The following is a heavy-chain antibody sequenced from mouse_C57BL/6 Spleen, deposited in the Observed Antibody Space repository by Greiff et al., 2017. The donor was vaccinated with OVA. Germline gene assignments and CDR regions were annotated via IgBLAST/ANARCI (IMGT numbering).Heavy chain of an antibody. Sequence: EVKLQESGPGLVKPSQSLSLTCSVTGYSITSGYYWNWIRQFPGNKLEWMGYISYDGSNNYNPSLKNRISITRDTSKNQFFLKLNSVTTEDTATYYCARKTTVVAEDYFDYWGQGTTLTVSS. CDR1: GYSITSGYY. CDR2: ISYDGSN. CDR3: ARKTTVVAEDYFDY. V-gene: IGHV3-6*01. J-gene: IGHJ2*01. D-gene: IGHD1-1*01.